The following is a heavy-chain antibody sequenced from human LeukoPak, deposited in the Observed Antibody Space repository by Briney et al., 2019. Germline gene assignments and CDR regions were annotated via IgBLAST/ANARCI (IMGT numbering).Heavy chain of an antibody. Sequence: ASVKVSCKASGYTFTSYYIHWVRQAPGQGLEWMGVINPSGGSTSYAQKFQGRVTMTRDTSTSTVYMELSSLRSEDTAVYYCARDINRLDYYDSSGYLNWFDPWGQGTLVTVSS. CDR1: GYTFTSYY. J-gene: IGHJ5*02. V-gene: IGHV1-46*01. D-gene: IGHD3-22*01. CDR3: ARDINRLDYYDSSGYLNWFDP. CDR2: INPSGGST.